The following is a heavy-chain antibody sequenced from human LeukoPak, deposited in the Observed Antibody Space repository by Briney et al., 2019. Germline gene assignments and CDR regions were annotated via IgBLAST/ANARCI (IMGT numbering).Heavy chain of an antibody. J-gene: IGHJ3*02. D-gene: IGHD3-22*01. Sequence: GGSLRLSCAASGFIFSNYGMHWVRQAPGKGLEWVAVISYDGSNKYYADSVKGRFTISRDNSKNTLYLQMNSLRAEDTTVYHCAREPRITMSTAAFDIWGQGTMVTVSS. CDR2: ISYDGSNK. V-gene: IGHV3-30*19. CDR3: AREPRITMSTAAFDI. CDR1: GFIFSNYG.